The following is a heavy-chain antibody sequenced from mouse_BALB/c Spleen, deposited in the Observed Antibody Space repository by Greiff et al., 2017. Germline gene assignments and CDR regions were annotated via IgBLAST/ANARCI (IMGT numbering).Heavy chain of an antibody. CDR2: ISYSGST. CDR3: ARRQVRQGYYFDY. V-gene: IGHV3-2*02. CDR1: GYSITSDYA. D-gene: IGHD2-14*01. Sequence: DVKLQESGPGLVKPSQSLSLTCTVTGYSITSDYAWNWIRQFPGNKLEWMGYISYSGSTSYNPSLKSRISITRDTSKNQFFLQLNSVTTEDTATYYCARRQVRQGYYFDYWGQGTTRTVSS. J-gene: IGHJ2*01.